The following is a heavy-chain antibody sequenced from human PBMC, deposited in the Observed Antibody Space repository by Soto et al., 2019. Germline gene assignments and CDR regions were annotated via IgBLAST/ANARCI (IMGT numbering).Heavy chain of an antibody. Sequence: GGSLRLSCGASGFAFGSYWMGWVRQAPVKGLEWVAYINQGGSETYYVDSVRGRFTVSRDNARNSLDLQMNSLRADDTAVYYCARGSLYSSVWLNWFDPWGRGTLVTVSS. J-gene: IGHJ5*02. D-gene: IGHD6-19*01. CDR2: INQGGSET. CDR3: ARGSLYSSVWLNWFDP. V-gene: IGHV3-7*03. CDR1: GFAFGSYW.